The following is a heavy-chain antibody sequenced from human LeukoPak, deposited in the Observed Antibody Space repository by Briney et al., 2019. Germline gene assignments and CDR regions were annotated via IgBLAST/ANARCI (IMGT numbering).Heavy chain of an antibody. CDR1: GYTFTIYD. D-gene: IGHD3-10*01. J-gene: IGHJ5*02. CDR3: ARGTITMVRGLIIRFNWFDP. Sequence: ASVKVSCKASGYTFTIYDINWVRQAPGQGLGWMGWMNPNSGNTGSAQKFQGRVTMTRNTSISTAYMELSSLRSEDTAVYYCARGTITMVRGLIIRFNWFDPWGQGTLVTVSS. V-gene: IGHV1-8*01. CDR2: MNPNSGNT.